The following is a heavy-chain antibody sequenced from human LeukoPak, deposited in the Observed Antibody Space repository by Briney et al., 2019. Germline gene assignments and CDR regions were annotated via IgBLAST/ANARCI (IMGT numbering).Heavy chain of an antibody. CDR3: AGDTHGYSWYDH. V-gene: IGHV3-53*01. CDR2: VYSDGST. CDR1: GFTVSSIY. D-gene: IGHD5-24*01. J-gene: IGHJ5*02. Sequence: GGSLRLSCAVSGFTVSSIYMSWARQAPGKGLEWVSFVYSDGSTYYADSVKGRFTLSRDNSRNTLYLQMNSLRVDDTAVYYCAGDTHGYSWYDHWGQGTLVTVSS.